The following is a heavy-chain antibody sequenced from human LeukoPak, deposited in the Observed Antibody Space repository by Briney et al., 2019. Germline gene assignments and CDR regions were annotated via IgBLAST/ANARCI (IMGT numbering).Heavy chain of an antibody. CDR2: IKQDGSEK. Sequence: GGSLRLSCAASGFTFSSYWMSWVRQAPGKGLEWVANIKQDGSEKYYVDSVKGRFTISRDNAKNSLYLQMNSLRAEDTAVYYCAKSCSFDAYLDDCTNLRRGDYWGQGTLVTVSS. D-gene: IGHD2-8*01. V-gene: IGHV3-7*01. CDR3: AKSCSFDAYLDDCTNLRRGDY. J-gene: IGHJ4*02. CDR1: GFTFSSYW.